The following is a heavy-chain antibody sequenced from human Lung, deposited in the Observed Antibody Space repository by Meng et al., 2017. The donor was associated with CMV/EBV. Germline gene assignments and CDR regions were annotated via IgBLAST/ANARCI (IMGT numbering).Heavy chain of an antibody. V-gene: IGHV1-18*01. Sequence: LGQSGGEDHNPGASVRVSCKASGYNFTNYGIIWVRQAPGQGLEWMGWINAYNGDTNYAQTLQGRVTMTTDTSTSTAYMELRSLRSDDTAVYYCARVEVGITSGDYWGQGTLVTVSS. CDR3: ARVEVGITSGDY. CDR1: GYNFTNYG. J-gene: IGHJ4*02. CDR2: INAYNGDT. D-gene: IGHD1-26*01.